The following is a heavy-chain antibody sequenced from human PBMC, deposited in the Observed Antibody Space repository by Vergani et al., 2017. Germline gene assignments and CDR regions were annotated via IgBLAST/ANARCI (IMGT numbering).Heavy chain of an antibody. J-gene: IGHJ4*02. D-gene: IGHD3-10*01. CDR3: ARDSGAVPADY. Sequence: EVQLVESGGGLVKPGGSLRLSCAASGFTFSSYSMNWVRQAPGKGLEWVSSISSSSSYIYYADSVKGRFTISRDNSKNTLYLQMNSLRAEDTAVYYCARDSGAVPADYWGQGTLVTVSS. V-gene: IGHV3-21*01. CDR1: GFTFSSYS. CDR2: ISSSSSYI.